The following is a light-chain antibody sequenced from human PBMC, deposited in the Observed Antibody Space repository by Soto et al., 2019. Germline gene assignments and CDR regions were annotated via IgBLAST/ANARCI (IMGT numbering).Light chain of an antibody. Sequence: QPVLTQPPSVSAAPGQKVTISCSGSSSNIGNNYVSWYQQLPGTAPKLLIYDNNKRPSGIPDRFSGSQSGTSATLGITGLQTGDEADYHCGTWDSSLSAVVFGGGTKLTVL. CDR1: SSNIGNNY. CDR3: GTWDSSLSAVV. J-gene: IGLJ2*01. V-gene: IGLV1-51*01. CDR2: DNN.